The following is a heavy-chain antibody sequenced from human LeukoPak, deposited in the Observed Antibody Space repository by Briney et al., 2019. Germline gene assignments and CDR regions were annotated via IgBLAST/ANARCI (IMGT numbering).Heavy chain of an antibody. CDR1: GYSFTSYW. D-gene: IGHD1-20*01. CDR2: IYPGDSET. CDR3: ARLPYNWNFDY. V-gene: IGHV5-51*01. J-gene: IGHJ4*02. Sequence: GESLKISCQGPGYSFTSYWIGWVRQMPGKGLEWMGIIYPGDSETRYSPSFQGQVTISADKSISTAYLQWTSLKASDTAMYYCARLPYNWNFDYWGQGTLVTVSS.